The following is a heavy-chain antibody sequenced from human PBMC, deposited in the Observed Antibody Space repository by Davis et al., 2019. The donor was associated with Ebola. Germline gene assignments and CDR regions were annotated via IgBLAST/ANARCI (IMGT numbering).Heavy chain of an antibody. D-gene: IGHD2-2*01. Sequence: SETLSLTCAVYGGSFSGYYWSWIRQPPGKGLEWIGEINHSGSTNYNPSLKSRVTISVDTSKNQFSLKLRSVTPEDTAVYYCARGIVVVPAAVGRFLEWLPDFDYWGQGTLVTVSS. J-gene: IGHJ4*02. CDR1: GGSFSGYY. CDR3: ARGIVVVPAAVGRFLEWLPDFDY. CDR2: INHSGST. V-gene: IGHV4-34*01.